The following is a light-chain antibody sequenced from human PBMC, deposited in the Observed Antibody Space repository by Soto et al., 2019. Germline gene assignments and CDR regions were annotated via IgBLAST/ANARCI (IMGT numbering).Light chain of an antibody. V-gene: IGKV4-1*01. CDR2: WAS. Sequence: DIVMTQSPDSLAVSLGERATINCKSSQSVLYSSNNKNYLAWYQQKPGQPPKLLIYWASTRESGVPDRFSGSGSGTAFTLTISSLQAEDVAVYYCQQYYSTPLITFGQGTRLEIK. CDR3: QQYYSTPLIT. CDR1: QSVLYSSNNKNY. J-gene: IGKJ5*01.